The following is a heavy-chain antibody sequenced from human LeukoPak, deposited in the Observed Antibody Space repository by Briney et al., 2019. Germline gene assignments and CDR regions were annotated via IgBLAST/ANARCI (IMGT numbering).Heavy chain of an antibody. D-gene: IGHD3-16*02. J-gene: IGHJ4*02. V-gene: IGHV3-48*01. CDR1: GFTFSSYS. Sequence: GGSLRLSCAASGFTFSSYSMNWVRQAPGKGLEWVSYISSSSTIYYADSVKGRFTISRDNAKNSLYLQMNSLGAEDTAVYYCARDSTNYVWGSYRLEPYFDYWGQGTLVTVSS. CDR3: ARDSTNYVWGSYRLEPYFDY. CDR2: ISSSSTI.